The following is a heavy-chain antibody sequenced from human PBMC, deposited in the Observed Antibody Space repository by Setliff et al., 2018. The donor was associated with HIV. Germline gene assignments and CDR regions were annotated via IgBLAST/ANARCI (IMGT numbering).Heavy chain of an antibody. CDR2: INSNSGGT. V-gene: IGHV1-2*02. Sequence: ASVKVSCKASGYSFTGYYMNWMRQAPGQGLEWTGWINSNSGGTNYAQKFQGRVTVTRDTSISTAYMELSRLRSDDTAVYYCARVAVSGTPWGQGTLVTVSS. D-gene: IGHD6-19*01. CDR3: ARVAVSGTP. CDR1: GYSFTGYY. J-gene: IGHJ4*02.